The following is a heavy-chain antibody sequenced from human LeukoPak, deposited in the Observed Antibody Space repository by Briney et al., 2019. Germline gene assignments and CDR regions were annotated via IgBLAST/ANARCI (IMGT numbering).Heavy chain of an antibody. V-gene: IGHV4-59*01. CDR1: GGSISSYY. CDR2: IYYSGST. Sequence: KPSETLSLTCTVSGGSISSYYWSWIRQPPGKGLEWIGYIYYSGSTNYNPSLKSRVTISVDASRNQFSLKLNSVTAADTALYFCARDTYYYYMDVWGKGTTVTVSS. CDR3: ARDTYYYYMDV. J-gene: IGHJ6*03.